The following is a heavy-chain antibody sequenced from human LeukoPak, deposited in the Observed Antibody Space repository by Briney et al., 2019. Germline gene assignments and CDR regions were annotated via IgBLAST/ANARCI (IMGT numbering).Heavy chain of an antibody. Sequence: GGSLRLSCAASGFTFSSYSMNWVRQAPGKGLEWVSYISSSSSTIYYADSVKGRFTISRDNAKNSLYLQMNSLRAEDTAVYYCATFHQLVARWGQGTLVTVSS. CDR3: ATFHQLVAR. J-gene: IGHJ4*02. D-gene: IGHD6-13*01. V-gene: IGHV3-48*01. CDR2: ISSSSSTI. CDR1: GFTFSSYS.